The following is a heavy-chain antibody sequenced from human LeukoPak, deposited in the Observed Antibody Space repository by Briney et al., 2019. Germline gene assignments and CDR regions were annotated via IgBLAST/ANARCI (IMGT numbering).Heavy chain of an antibody. CDR2: IYYSGST. D-gene: IGHD2-2*01. CDR3: ARGLGEYQLLKLAFDI. J-gene: IGHJ3*02. CDR1: GGSISSGDYY. Sequence: SETLSLTCTVSGGSISSGDYYWSWIRQPPGKGLEWIGYIYYSGSTNYNPSLKSRVTISVDTSKNQFSLKLSSVTAADTAVYYCARGLGEYQLLKLAFDIWGQGTMVTVSS. V-gene: IGHV4-61*08.